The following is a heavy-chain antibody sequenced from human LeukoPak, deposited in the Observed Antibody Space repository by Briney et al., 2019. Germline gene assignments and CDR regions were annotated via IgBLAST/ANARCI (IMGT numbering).Heavy chain of an antibody. CDR2: ISRNSGCI. J-gene: IGHJ5*02. CDR3: AKDGGWERLHQPWSHWFDP. CDR1: GFTFDDYA. V-gene: IGHV3-9*01. Sequence: PGRSLRLSCAASGFTFDDYAMHWVRQAPGKGLESVSGISRNSGCIGYADSVKGRFTISRDNAKNSLYLQMNSLRAEDTALYYCAKDGGWERLHQPWSHWFDPWGQGTLVTVSS. D-gene: IGHD2-15*01.